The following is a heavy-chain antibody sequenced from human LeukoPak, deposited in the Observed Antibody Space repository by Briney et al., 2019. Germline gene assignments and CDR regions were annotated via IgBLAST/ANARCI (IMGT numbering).Heavy chain of an antibody. J-gene: IGHJ2*01. D-gene: IGHD3-22*01. CDR2: ISSSSSYT. CDR3: ARATYYYDSSGYKPSYWYFDL. V-gene: IGHV3-21*01. Sequence: KTGGSLRLSCAASGFTFSSYSMNWVRQAPGKGLEWGSSISSSSSYTYYADSVKGRFTISRDNAKNSLYLQMNSLRAEDTAVYYCARATYYYDSSGYKPSYWYFDLWGRGTLVTVSS. CDR1: GFTFSSYS.